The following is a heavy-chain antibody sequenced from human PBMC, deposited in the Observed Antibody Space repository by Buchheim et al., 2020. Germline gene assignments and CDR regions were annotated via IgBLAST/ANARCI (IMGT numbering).Heavy chain of an antibody. J-gene: IGHJ4*02. CDR2: INHDGSDR. Sequence: EVQLVESGGGLIQPGGSLRLSCAASGFTFTTFWMHWVRHVPGKGLMWVSRINHDGSDRSYAASVRGRFTISRDHAENTLYLQMNSLRVEDTGVYSCAREVRGHAYFDTWGQGT. CDR1: GFTFTTFW. V-gene: IGHV3-74*01. CDR3: AREVRGHAYFDT.